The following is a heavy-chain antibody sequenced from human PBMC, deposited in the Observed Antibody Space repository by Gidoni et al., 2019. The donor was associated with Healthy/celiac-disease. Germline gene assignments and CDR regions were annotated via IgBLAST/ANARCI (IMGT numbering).Heavy chain of an antibody. CDR1: GFPLSTSGMC. Sequence: QVTLRESGPALVKPTQTLTLTCTFSGFPLSTSGMCVSWIRQPPGKALEWLALIAWDDDKYYSTSLKTRLTISKDTSKNQVVLTMTNMDPVDTATYYCARIITGTTFRYFDLWGRGTLVTVSS. V-gene: IGHV2-70*01. CDR2: IAWDDDK. D-gene: IGHD1-7*01. J-gene: IGHJ2*01. CDR3: ARIITGTTFRYFDL.